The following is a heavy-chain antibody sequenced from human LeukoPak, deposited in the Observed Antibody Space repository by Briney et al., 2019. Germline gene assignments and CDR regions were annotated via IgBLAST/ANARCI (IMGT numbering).Heavy chain of an antibody. J-gene: IGHJ4*02. CDR3: AKWGDYDILTGYYVSDF. CDR1: GFIFRNYA. Sequence: PGASLRLSCAASGFIFRNYAMSWVRQAPGKGLEWVSAITGCGDTTYYADSVKGRFTISRDNSKNTLYVEMNTQRAEDTAVYYCAKWGDYDILTGYYVSDFWGQGTLVTVSS. V-gene: IGHV3-23*01. D-gene: IGHD3-9*01. CDR2: ITGCGDTT.